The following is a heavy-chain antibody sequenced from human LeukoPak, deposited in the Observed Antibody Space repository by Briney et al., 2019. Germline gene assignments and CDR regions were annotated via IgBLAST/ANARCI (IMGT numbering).Heavy chain of an antibody. CDR1: GFSLSTRGVA. Sequence: SGPTLVKPTQTLTLTCTFSGFSLSTRGVAVGWIRQPPGKALEWLSLIYWNDDKRYSPSLKSRLTITKDTSKNQVVLTMTNMDPVDTATYYCARRGSSSSFDFWGQGTLVTVSS. V-gene: IGHV2-5*01. D-gene: IGHD6-6*01. J-gene: IGHJ4*02. CDR3: ARRGSSSSFDF. CDR2: IYWNDDK.